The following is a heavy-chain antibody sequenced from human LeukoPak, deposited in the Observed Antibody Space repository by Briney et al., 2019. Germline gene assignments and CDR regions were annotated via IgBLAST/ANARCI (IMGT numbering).Heavy chain of an antibody. V-gene: IGHV4-31*03. J-gene: IGHJ6*02. Sequence: SQTLSLTCTVSGGSISSGGYYWSWIRQHPGKGLEWIGYSYYSGSTYYNPSLKSRVTISVDTSKNQFSLKLSSVTAADTAVYYCARQVCSSTSCYYYYYYYGMDVWGQGTTVTVSS. CDR2: SYYSGST. CDR1: GGSISSGGYY. D-gene: IGHD2-2*01. CDR3: ARQVCSSTSCYYYYYYYGMDV.